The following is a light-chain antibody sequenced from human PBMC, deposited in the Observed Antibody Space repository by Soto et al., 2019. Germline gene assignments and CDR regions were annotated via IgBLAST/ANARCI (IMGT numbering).Light chain of an antibody. CDR2: GAS. CDR3: QQYGSSPVT. CDR1: QSVSSCY. Sequence: EIVLTQSPGTLSLSPGERATLSCRASQSVSSCYLAWYQQKPGQAPRLLIYGASSKATGIPDRYSGSGSGTDFTLTISRLEPEDFAVYYCQQYGSSPVTFGQGTRLEIK. J-gene: IGKJ5*01. V-gene: IGKV3-20*01.